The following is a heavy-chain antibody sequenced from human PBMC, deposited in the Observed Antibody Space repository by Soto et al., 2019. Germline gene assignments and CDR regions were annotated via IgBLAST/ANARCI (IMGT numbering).Heavy chain of an antibody. J-gene: IGHJ6*02. CDR3: ARDPLTTVTTFYYYGMDV. V-gene: IGHV1-69*06. CDR1: GGTFSSYA. CDR2: IIPICGTA. D-gene: IGHD4-17*01. Sequence: ASVKVSCKASGGTFSSYAISWVRQAPGQGLEWMGGIIPICGTANYAQKFQGRVTMTGDTSTSTAYMELSRLRSDDTAVYYCARDPLTTVTTFYYYGMDVWGQGTTVTVSS.